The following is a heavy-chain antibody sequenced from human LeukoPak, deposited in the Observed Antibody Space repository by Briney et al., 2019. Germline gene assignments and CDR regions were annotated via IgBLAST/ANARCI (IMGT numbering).Heavy chain of an antibody. V-gene: IGHV3-33*01. Sequence: GGSLRLSRAASGFTFSSYGMHWVRQAPGKGLEWVAVIWYDGSNKYYADSVKGRFTISRDNSKNTLYLQMNSLRAEDTAVYYCAREPHYYGSGPFDYWGQGTLVTVSS. J-gene: IGHJ4*02. CDR1: GFTFSSYG. CDR2: IWYDGSNK. CDR3: AREPHYYGSGPFDY. D-gene: IGHD3-10*01.